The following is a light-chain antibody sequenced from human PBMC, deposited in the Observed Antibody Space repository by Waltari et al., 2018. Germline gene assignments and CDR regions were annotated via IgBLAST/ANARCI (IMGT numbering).Light chain of an antibody. CDR3: QSYDTRLSASVI. Sequence: QSVLTQPPSLSVTAGQTDNISRLGGSSTVGSGYDVRLSQQLPQTAPKLLIYASTNRPSGISDRFSGSKSGTSASLVITGLQIEDEAVYYCQSYDTRLSASVIFGGGTELTVL. CDR1: SSTVGSGYD. V-gene: IGLV1-40*01. J-gene: IGLJ2*01. CDR2: AST.